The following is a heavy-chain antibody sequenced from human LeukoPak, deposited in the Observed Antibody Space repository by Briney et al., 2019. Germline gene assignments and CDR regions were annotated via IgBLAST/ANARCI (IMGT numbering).Heavy chain of an antibody. CDR1: GSTFTNFG. CDR2: ISAYNGHT. CDR3: AKLYSSSSRGGYY. Sequence: ASVKVSCKASGSTFTNFGISWVRQAPGQGLEWMGWISAYNGHTNYAQKFQGRVTMTTATSTSTAYMEVRSLRSEDTAVYYCAKLYSSSSRGGYYWGQGTLVTVSS. D-gene: IGHD6-13*01. J-gene: IGHJ4*02. V-gene: IGHV1-18*01.